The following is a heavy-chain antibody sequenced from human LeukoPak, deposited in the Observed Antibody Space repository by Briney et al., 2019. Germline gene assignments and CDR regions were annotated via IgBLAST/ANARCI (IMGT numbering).Heavy chain of an antibody. D-gene: IGHD3-22*01. Sequence: SETLSLTCAVYGGSFSGYYWSWIRQPPGKGLEWIGEINHSGSTNYNPSLKSRVTISVDTSKNQFSLKLSSVTAADTAVYYCARGNYDSSGYYYRRTYYFDYWGQGTLVTVSS. CDR2: INHSGST. J-gene: IGHJ4*02. CDR1: GGSFSGYY. V-gene: IGHV4-34*01. CDR3: ARGNYDSSGYYYRRTYYFDY.